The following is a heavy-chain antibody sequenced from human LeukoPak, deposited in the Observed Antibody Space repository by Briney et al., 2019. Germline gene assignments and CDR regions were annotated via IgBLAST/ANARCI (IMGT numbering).Heavy chain of an antibody. CDR1: GGSVSSWY. D-gene: IGHD2-2*01. J-gene: IGHJ3*02. CDR3: AAQTASLDAFDI. V-gene: IGHV4-59*02. CDR2: IYHSGST. Sequence: SETLSVTCTVSGGSVSSWYWSWIRQPPGKGVEWIGYIYHSGSTYYNPSLKSRVTISVDRSKNQFSLKLSSVTAADTAVYYCAAQTASLDAFDIWGQGTMVTVSS.